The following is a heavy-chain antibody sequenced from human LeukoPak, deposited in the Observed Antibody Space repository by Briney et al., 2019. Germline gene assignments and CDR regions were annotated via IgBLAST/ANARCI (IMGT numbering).Heavy chain of an antibody. CDR2: IKQDGSEK. CDR3: ARGQAYCGGDCYSD. D-gene: IGHD2-21*02. Sequence: GGSLRLSCAASGFTFSSYSMNWVRQAPGKGLEWVAHIKQDGSEKYYVDSVKGRFTISRDNAKNSLYLQMNSLRAEDTAVYYCARGQAYCGGDCYSDWGQGTLVTVSS. V-gene: IGHV3-7*04. J-gene: IGHJ4*02. CDR1: GFTFSSYS.